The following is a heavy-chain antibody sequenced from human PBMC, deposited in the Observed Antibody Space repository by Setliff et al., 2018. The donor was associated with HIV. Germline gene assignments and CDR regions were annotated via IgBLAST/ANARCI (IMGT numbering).Heavy chain of an antibody. J-gene: IGHJ3*02. Sequence: SVKVSCKASGGTFSNYALSWVRQAPGQGLEWMGGIIPILGIANNAQKFQGRVTITADKSTSTAYMELSSLRSEDTAVYYCARARRGGFQYGPTGHAFDIWGQGTMVTVSS. V-gene: IGHV1-69*10. CDR1: GGTFSNYA. D-gene: IGHD3-16*01. CDR3: ARARRGGFQYGPTGHAFDI. CDR2: IIPILGIA.